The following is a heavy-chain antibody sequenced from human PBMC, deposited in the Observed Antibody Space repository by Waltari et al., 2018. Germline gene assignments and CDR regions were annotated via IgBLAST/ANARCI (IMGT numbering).Heavy chain of an antibody. CDR1: GYSISSGYY. Sequence: HVQLQESGPGLVKPSETLSLTCTVSGYSISSGYYWGWIRPPPGKGLEWIGSIYHTGSTYENPSLKSRVTLSVDTSKNQFSLKLNSVTAADTAVYYCVTTTGTVTSGFYYYYMDVWGKGTTVTVSS. J-gene: IGHJ6*03. V-gene: IGHV4-38-2*02. CDR2: IYHTGST. D-gene: IGHD4-17*01. CDR3: VTTTGTVTSGFYYYYMDV.